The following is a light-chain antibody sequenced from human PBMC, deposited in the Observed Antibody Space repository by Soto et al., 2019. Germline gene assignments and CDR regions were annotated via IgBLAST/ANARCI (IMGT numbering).Light chain of an antibody. CDR1: QSVSSN. CDR2: DAS. J-gene: IGKJ4*01. Sequence: EIVFTHSSGILSFSPGERATLSCRASQSVSSNLAWFRQKPGQAPRLLIYDASNRATGIPARFSGSGSGTDFTLTISSLEPEDFGVYYCQQRSNWPPVTFGGGTKVDIK. V-gene: IGKV3-11*01. CDR3: QQRSNWPPVT.